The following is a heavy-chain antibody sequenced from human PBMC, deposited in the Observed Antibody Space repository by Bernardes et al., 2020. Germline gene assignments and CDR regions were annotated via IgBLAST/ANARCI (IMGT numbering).Heavy chain of an antibody. CDR3: ARGVLRFLEWLPGNNWFDP. CDR1: GGSFCGYY. V-gene: IGHV4-34*01. CDR2: INHSGST. J-gene: IGHJ5*02. D-gene: IGHD3-3*01. Sequence: SETLSLTCAVYGGSFCGYYWSWIRQPLGKGLEWIGAINHSGSTNYNPSLKSRVTISVDTSKNQFSLKLSSVTAADTAVYYCARGVLRFLEWLPGNNWFDPWGQGTLVTVSS.